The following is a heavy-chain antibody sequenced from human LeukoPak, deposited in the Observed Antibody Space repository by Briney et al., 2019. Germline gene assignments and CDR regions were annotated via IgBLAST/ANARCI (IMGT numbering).Heavy chain of an antibody. CDR3: ASITTYPEGPY. V-gene: IGHV1-69*04. D-gene: IGHD3-3*01. CDR2: IIPILGIA. Sequence: SVKVSCKASGGTFSSYAISWVRQAPGQGLEWMGRIIPILGIANYAQKFQGRVTITADKSTSTAYVELSSLRSEDTAVYYCASITTYPEGPYWGQGTLVTVSS. J-gene: IGHJ4*02. CDR1: GGTFSSYA.